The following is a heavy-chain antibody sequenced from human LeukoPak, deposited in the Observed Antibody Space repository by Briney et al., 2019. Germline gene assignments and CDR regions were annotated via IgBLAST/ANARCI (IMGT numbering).Heavy chain of an antibody. V-gene: IGHV3-48*01. CDR2: ITSSSSII. Sequence: GGSLRLSCAASGFTFNNYAMSWVRQAPGKGLEWVSYITSSSSIIHYADSVKGRFTISRDNAKNSLYLQMDSLRAEDTAVYYCARRGGEMVFDYWGQGILVTVSS. D-gene: IGHD3-10*01. CDR1: GFTFNNYA. J-gene: IGHJ4*02. CDR3: ARRGGEMVFDY.